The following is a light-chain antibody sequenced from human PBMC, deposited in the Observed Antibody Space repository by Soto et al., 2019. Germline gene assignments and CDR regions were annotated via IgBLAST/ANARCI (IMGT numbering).Light chain of an antibody. CDR3: SSYTSSTTPVL. Sequence: QSALTQPASVSGSPGQSITISCTGASSDIGGYNYVSWYQHHPGNAPKLIIYDVSNRPSGVSHRFSGSKSGNTASLTISGLHAEDEDAYYCSSYTSSTTPVLFGGGTKLTVL. CDR2: DVS. CDR1: SSDIGGYNY. J-gene: IGLJ2*01. V-gene: IGLV2-14*03.